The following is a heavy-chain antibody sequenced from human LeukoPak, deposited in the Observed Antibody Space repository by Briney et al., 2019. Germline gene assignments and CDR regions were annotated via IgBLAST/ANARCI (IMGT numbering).Heavy chain of an antibody. CDR3: ARVRSGSYYKGSFDP. Sequence: ASVKVSCKASNYTFTNIGISWVRQAPGQGLEWMGWISSYNGNTNYAQNLQGRVTMTTDTPTSTAYMELRSLTSDDTAVYYCARVRSGSYYKGSFDPWGQGTLVTVSS. CDR2: ISSYNGNT. CDR1: NYTFTNIG. D-gene: IGHD3-10*01. V-gene: IGHV1-18*01. J-gene: IGHJ5*02.